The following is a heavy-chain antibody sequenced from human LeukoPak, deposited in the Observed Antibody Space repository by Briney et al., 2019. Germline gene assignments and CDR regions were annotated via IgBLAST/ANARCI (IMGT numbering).Heavy chain of an antibody. Sequence: PGGSLRLSCAASGFSFSAYPMGWVRQAPGKGLQWLSGISASGDVTFHADRVKGRFAISRDNSKNTLYLQMTGLRAGDTAEYYCARGTYYYDSSGYGYFDYWGQGTLVTVSS. D-gene: IGHD3-22*01. V-gene: IGHV3-23*01. J-gene: IGHJ4*02. CDR1: GFSFSAYP. CDR3: ARGTYYYDSSGYGYFDY. CDR2: ISASGDVT.